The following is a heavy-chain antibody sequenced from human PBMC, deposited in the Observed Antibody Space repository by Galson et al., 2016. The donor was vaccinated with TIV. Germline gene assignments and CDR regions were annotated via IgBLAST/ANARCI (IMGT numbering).Heavy chain of an antibody. CDR2: IKQDGSEK. Sequence: SLRLSCAASGFTFSSCWMSWVRQAPGKGLEWVASIKQDGSEKYYVDSVKGRSTISRDNGQNSLYLQMNSLTAEDTAVYYCARDVGRAVAGRGLFDYWGQGTLVTVSS. CDR1: GFTFSSCW. J-gene: IGHJ4*02. D-gene: IGHD6-19*01. CDR3: ARDVGRAVAGRGLFDY. V-gene: IGHV3-7*01.